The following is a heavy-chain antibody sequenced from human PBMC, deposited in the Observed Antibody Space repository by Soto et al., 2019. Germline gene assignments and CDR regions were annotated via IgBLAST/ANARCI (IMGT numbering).Heavy chain of an antibody. CDR1: GGSFSGYY. V-gene: IGHV4-34*01. Sequence: SETLSLTCAVYGGSFSGYYWSWIRQPPGKGLEWIGEINHSGSTNYNPSLKSRVTISVDTSKNQFYLKLSSVTAADTAVYYCGGGGGYRRTWVVYYYGMDVWGQGTTVTVSS. CDR3: GGGGGYRRTWVVYYYGMDV. CDR2: INHSGST. D-gene: IGHD2-2*02. J-gene: IGHJ6*02.